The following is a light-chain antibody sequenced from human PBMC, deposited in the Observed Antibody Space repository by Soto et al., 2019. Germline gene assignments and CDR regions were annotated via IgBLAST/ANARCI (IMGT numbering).Light chain of an antibody. CDR3: QQYNSYWT. Sequence: IQMTQSPSSLSASVGDRVTITCRASQSVSKYLNWYQQKPGKAPKLLIYAASSLQSGVPSRFSGSGSGTEFTLTISSLQPDDFATYYCQQYNSYWTFGQGTKVDIK. V-gene: IGKV1-5*01. CDR1: QSVSKY. CDR2: AAS. J-gene: IGKJ1*01.